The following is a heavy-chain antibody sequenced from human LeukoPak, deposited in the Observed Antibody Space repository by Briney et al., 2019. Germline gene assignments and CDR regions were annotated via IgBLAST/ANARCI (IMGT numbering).Heavy chain of an antibody. V-gene: IGHV4-30-4*01. J-gene: IGHJ4*02. Sequence: PSETLSLTCTVSGGSISSADYYWSWIRQPPGKGLEWIGYIYFAGTTYYNPSLETRLSISIDTSKNQFSLKLTSVSAADTALYYCARLKGYAVGYFDSWGQGTLVAVSS. D-gene: IGHD5-12*01. CDR1: GGSISSADYY. CDR3: ARLKGYAVGYFDS. CDR2: IYFAGTT.